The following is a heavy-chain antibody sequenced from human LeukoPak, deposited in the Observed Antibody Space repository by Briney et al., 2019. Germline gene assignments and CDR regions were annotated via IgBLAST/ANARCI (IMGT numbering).Heavy chain of an antibody. D-gene: IGHD3-10*01. V-gene: IGHV3-23*01. CDR3: AKDKGTMVRGNYYYMDV. CDR2: ISGSGGST. Sequence: GGSLRLSCAASGFTFSTYAMSWVRQAPGKGLEWVSAISGSGGSTYYADSVKGRFTISRDNSKNTLYLQMNSLRAEDTAVYYCAKDKGTMVRGNYYYMDVWGKGTTVTISS. CDR1: GFTFSTYA. J-gene: IGHJ6*03.